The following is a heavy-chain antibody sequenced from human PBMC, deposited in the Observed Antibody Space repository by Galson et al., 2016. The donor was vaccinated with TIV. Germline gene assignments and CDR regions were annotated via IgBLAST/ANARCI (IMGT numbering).Heavy chain of an antibody. J-gene: IGHJ4*02. CDR3: ARDAPYSSSWSSDY. V-gene: IGHV1-18*04. D-gene: IGHD6-13*01. CDR1: GYTFTNYG. CDR2: ISGYDTNT. Sequence: QSGAEVKKPGASVKVSCKASGYTFTNYGISWVRQAPGQGLEWMGWISGYDTNTEYVQKLQDRVTMTKDTSTSTAYMELRSLRYDDTVVYYCARDAPYSSSWSSDYWGQGSLVTVSS.